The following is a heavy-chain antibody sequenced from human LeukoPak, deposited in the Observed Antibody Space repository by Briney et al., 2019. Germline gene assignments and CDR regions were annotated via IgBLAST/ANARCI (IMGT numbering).Heavy chain of an antibody. CDR2: IGTAGDT. Sequence: GGSLRLSCAASGFTFSSYDMHWVRQATGKGLEWVSAIGTAGDTYYPGSVKGRFTISRENAKNSLYLQMNSLRAGDTAVYYCARGIAAADAGAFDIWGQGTMVTVSS. CDR1: GFTFSSYD. J-gene: IGHJ3*02. CDR3: ARGIAAADAGAFDI. D-gene: IGHD6-13*01. V-gene: IGHV3-13*01.